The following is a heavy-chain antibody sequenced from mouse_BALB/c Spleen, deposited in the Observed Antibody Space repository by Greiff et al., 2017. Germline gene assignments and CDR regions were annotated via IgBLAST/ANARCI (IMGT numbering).Heavy chain of an antibody. D-gene: IGHD2-2*01. CDR1: GYSITSGYY. CDR3: ARAFYYGYDDWYFDV. CDR2: ISYDGSN. Sequence: EVQLVESGPGLVKPSQSLSLTCSVTGYSITSGYYWNWIRQFPGNKLEWMGYISYDGSNNYNPSLKNRISITRDTSKNQFFLKLNSVTTEDTATYYCARAFYYGYDDWYFDVWGAGTTVTVSS. V-gene: IGHV3-6*02. J-gene: IGHJ1*01.